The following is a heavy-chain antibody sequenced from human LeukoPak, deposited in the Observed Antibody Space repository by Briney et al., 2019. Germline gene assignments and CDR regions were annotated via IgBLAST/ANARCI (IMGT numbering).Heavy chain of an antibody. D-gene: IGHD6-13*01. J-gene: IGHJ4*02. Sequence: GGSLRLSCAASGFTFSYYAMHWVRQAPGKGLEFVSGISTNGGSIYYANSVKGRFTISRDNSKNTLYLQMGSLRAEDMAVYYCARGIAAAGRYDYWGQGSLVTVSS. CDR1: GFTFSYYA. CDR3: ARGIAAAGRYDY. V-gene: IGHV3-64*01. CDR2: ISTNGGSI.